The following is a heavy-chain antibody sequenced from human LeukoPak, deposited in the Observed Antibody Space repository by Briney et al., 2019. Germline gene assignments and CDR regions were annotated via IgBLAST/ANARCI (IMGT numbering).Heavy chain of an antibody. D-gene: IGHD7-27*01. CDR1: GFSFSYHG. V-gene: IGHV3-23*01. Sequence: PGGSLRLSCAASGFSFSYHGMNWVRQAPGKGLEWLSGVSPPGGGTYYADSVKGRFTISRDDSRNTLSLQMDSLRVEDTAVYCCVRDLAWGAFDYWGQGTLVTVSS. J-gene: IGHJ4*02. CDR2: VSPPGGGT. CDR3: VRDLAWGAFDY.